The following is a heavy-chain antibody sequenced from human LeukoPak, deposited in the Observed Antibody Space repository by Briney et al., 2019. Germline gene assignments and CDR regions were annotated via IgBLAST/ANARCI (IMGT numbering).Heavy chain of an antibody. CDR3: ARDRRGYGSSDS. CDR2: IYDSGST. V-gene: IGHV4-59*01. CDR1: DGSISSYY. Sequence: SETLSLTCTVSDGSISSYYWNWIRQPPGKGLEWIGFIYDSGSTNYNPSLYSRLTISVDTSKNQFSLKLTSVTAADTAVYYCARDRRGYGSSDSWGQGTLVTVSS. D-gene: IGHD5-18*01. J-gene: IGHJ4*02.